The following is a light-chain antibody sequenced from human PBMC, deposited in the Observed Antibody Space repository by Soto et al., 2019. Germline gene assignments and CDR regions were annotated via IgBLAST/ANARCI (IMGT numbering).Light chain of an antibody. CDR1: QSVSNNY. V-gene: IGKV3-20*01. J-gene: IGKJ4*01. CDR3: QQFSSYPLT. CDR2: DAS. Sequence: EIVLTQSPGPLSLSPGERATLSCKXSQSVSNNYLAWYQQKPGQAPRLLIYDASSRATGIPDRFSGGGSGTDCTLTISRLEPEDFAVYYCQQFSSYPLTLGGGTKVDI.